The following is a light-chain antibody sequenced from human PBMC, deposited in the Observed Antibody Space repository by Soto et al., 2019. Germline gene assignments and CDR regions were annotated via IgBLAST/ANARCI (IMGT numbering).Light chain of an antibody. Sequence: ALQMTQSPSSLSASVGDRVTITCRGSQGIRNDLGWYQQKPGKAPKGLIYAASSLQGGVPSRFSGSGSCTDFTLTISSLPPEDFATYYCLQDYNYPLMFGQGTKVEIK. CDR3: LQDYNYPLM. CDR1: QGIRND. V-gene: IGKV1-6*01. CDR2: AAS. J-gene: IGKJ1*01.